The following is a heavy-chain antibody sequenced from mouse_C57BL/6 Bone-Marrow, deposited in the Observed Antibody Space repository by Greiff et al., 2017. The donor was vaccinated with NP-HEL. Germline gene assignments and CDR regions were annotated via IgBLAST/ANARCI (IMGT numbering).Heavy chain of an antibody. D-gene: IGHD1-1*01. V-gene: IGHV1-56*01. CDR1: GYTFTSHW. CDR2: IFPGSGST. Sequence: QVQLQQSGPELVRPGASVKISCKAPGYTFTSHWMQWVRQRPGQGLEWIGEIFPGSGSTYYNEKFKGKATLTVATSALTAYMQLSSLTSEDSAVYFCARWGFSLRSFDYWGQGTTLTVSS. J-gene: IGHJ2*01. CDR3: ARWGFSLRSFDY.